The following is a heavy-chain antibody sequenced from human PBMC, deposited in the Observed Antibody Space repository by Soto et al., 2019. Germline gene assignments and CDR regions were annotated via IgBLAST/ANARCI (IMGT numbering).Heavy chain of an antibody. V-gene: IGHV1-3*01. CDR3: AREGSFTELLYFPGSNFDY. D-gene: IGHD3-10*01. CDR2: INAGNGNT. CDR1: SNTYTSYT. Sequence: ASVMVSCQASSNTYTSYTMRWRLEPPRQRHELMGWINAGNGNTKYSQKFQGRVTITRDTSASTAYMELSSLRSEDTAVYYCAREGSFTELLYFPGSNFDYWGKGPVVPVSS. J-gene: IGHJ4*02.